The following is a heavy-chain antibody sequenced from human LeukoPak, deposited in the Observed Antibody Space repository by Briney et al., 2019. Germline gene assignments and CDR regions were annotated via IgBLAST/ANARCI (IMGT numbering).Heavy chain of an antibody. Sequence: GGSLRLSCAASGFTFDDYAMHWVRQAPGKGLEWVSGISWNSGSIGYADSVKGRFTISRDNAKNSLYLQMNSLRAEDTALYYCASYWVTTYAFDIWGEGTMVTVSS. CDR2: ISWNSGSI. V-gene: IGHV3-9*01. CDR3: ASYWVTTYAFDI. CDR1: GFTFDDYA. J-gene: IGHJ3*02. D-gene: IGHD4-17*01.